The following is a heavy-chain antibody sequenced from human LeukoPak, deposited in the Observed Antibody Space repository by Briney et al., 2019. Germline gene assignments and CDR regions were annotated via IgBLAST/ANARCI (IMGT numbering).Heavy chain of an antibody. Sequence: GGSLRLSCAASGFIFSSNYMTWVRQAPGKGLEWVAFIRYDGSNKYYADSVKGRFTISRDNSKNTLYLQMNSLRAEDTAVYYCAKRERGYCSSTSCYKVYYWGQGPLATVSS. D-gene: IGHD2-2*02. CDR1: GFIFSSNY. CDR3: AKRERGYCSSTSCYKVYY. V-gene: IGHV3-30*02. CDR2: IRYDGSNK. J-gene: IGHJ4*02.